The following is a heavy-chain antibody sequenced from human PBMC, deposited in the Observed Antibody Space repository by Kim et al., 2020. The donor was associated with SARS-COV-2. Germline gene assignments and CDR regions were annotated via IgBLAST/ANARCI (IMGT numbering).Heavy chain of an antibody. Sequence: GGSLRLSCAASGFTFSSYSMNWVRQAPGKGLEWVSYISSSSSTIYYADSVKGRFTISRDNAKNSLYLQMNSLRDEDTAVYYCARKRSSSLAAGVPNWFDPWGQGTLVTVSS. CDR3: ARKRSSSLAAGVPNWFDP. D-gene: IGHD2-2*01. V-gene: IGHV3-48*02. CDR1: GFTFSSYS. J-gene: IGHJ5*02. CDR2: ISSSSSTI.